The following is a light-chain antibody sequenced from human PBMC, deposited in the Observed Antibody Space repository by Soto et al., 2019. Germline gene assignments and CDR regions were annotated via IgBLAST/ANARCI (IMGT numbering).Light chain of an antibody. J-gene: IGKJ1*01. V-gene: IGKV4-1*01. Sequence: DIVMTQSPDSLAVSLGERATINCKSSQSVLYSSNNKNYLAWYQQKPGQPPKLLIYWASTRGSGVPDRFSGSGSGTDFTLTISSLQAEDVEVYYCQQYHSTPQAVGQGTKVDSK. CDR2: WAS. CDR1: QSVLYSSNNKNY. CDR3: QQYHSTPQA.